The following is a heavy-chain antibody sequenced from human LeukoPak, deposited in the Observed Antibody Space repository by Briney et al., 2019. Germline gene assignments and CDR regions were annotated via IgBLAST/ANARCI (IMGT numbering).Heavy chain of an antibody. Sequence: ASETLSLTCTVSGGSISRYYWSWIRQPAGKGLEWIGRIYSDGTITYNPSLQGRLTMSIDTSKNQFSLKLSFVTAADTAVYYCARDSGTTGEVKFDPWGQGTLVTVSS. J-gene: IGHJ5*02. CDR2: IYSDGTI. V-gene: IGHV4-4*07. D-gene: IGHD4-17*01. CDR3: ARDSGTTGEVKFDP. CDR1: GGSISRYY.